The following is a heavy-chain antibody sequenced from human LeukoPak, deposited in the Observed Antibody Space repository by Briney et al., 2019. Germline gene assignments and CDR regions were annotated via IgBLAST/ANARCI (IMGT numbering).Heavy chain of an antibody. CDR3: AKDRVSSGWYEYYQY. V-gene: IGHV3-30*18. J-gene: IGHJ1*01. D-gene: IGHD6-19*01. CDR2: ISSDGSNK. CDR1: GFTFSSYG. Sequence: PGRSLILSCAASGFTFSSYGMHWVRQAPGKGLEWVAVISSDGSNKYYADSVKGRFTISRDNSKNTLYLQMNSLRTEDTAVYYCAKDRVSSGWYEYYQYWGQGTLVTVSS.